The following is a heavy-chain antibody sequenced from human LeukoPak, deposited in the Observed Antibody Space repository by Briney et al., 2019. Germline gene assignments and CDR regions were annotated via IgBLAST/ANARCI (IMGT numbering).Heavy chain of an antibody. J-gene: IGHJ4*02. CDR3: ARISGYCSSTSCYTGLVDY. Sequence: PSETLSLTCAVSGGSISSGGYSWSWIRQPPGKGLEWIGYIYHSGSTYYNPSLKSRVTISVDRSKNQFSLKLSSVTAADTAVCYCARISGYCSSTSCYTGLVDYWGQGTLVTVSS. CDR2: IYHSGST. D-gene: IGHD2-2*02. CDR1: GGSISSGGYS. V-gene: IGHV4-30-2*01.